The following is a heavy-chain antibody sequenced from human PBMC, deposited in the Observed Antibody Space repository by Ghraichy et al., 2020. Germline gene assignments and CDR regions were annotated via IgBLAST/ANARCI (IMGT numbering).Heavy chain of an antibody. Sequence: GDSLNISCVASGFTFSTYWMHWVRQVSGEGLVWVSRITPDGSYRTYADSVKGRFTISRDNAKDTLFMQMNSLRAEDTAVYYCVRGSNDWVGIDYWGQGTLVTVSS. J-gene: IGHJ4*02. V-gene: IGHV3-74*01. D-gene: IGHD3-9*01. CDR2: ITPDGSYR. CDR1: GFTFSTYW. CDR3: VRGSNDWVGIDY.